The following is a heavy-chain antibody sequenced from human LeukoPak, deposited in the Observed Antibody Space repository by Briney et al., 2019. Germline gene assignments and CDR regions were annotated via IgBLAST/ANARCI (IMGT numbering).Heavy chain of an antibody. D-gene: IGHD2-2*01. J-gene: IGHJ5*02. CDR3: AREVGYCSSTSCYNWFDP. CDR1: GYTFTSYH. CDR2: INLSGGST. Sequence: ASVKVSCKASGYTFTSYHMHWVRQAPGQGLEWMGKINLSGGSTTYAQKFQGRVTITRDTSASTAYMELSSLRSEDTAVYYCAREVGYCSSTSCYNWFDPWGQGTLVTVSS. V-gene: IGHV1-46*01.